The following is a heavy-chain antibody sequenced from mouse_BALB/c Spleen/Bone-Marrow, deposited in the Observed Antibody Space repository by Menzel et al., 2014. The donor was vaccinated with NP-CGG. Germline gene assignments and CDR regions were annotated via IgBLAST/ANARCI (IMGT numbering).Heavy chain of an antibody. CDR1: GFTFSSFA. V-gene: IGHV5-17*02. D-gene: IGHD1-2*01. CDR3: VRDYGYGAMDY. CDR2: ISSGSITI. J-gene: IGHJ4*01. Sequence: DVMLVESGGGLVQPGGSRKLSCAASGFTFSSFAMHWVRQAPEKGLKWVAYISSGSITIYYADTVKGRFTISRDNPKNTLFLQMTSLRSEDTAMYYCVRDYGYGAMDYWGQGTSVTVSS.